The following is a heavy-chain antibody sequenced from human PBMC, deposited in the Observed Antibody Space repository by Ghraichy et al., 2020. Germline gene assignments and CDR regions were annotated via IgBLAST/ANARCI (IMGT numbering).Heavy chain of an antibody. D-gene: IGHD3-22*01. V-gene: IGHV3-74*01. J-gene: IGHJ4*02. CDR3: ARDVARYYYDSSGYQDY. CDR1: GFTFSSYW. CDR2: INSDGSST. Sequence: GGSLRLSCAASGFTFSSYWMHWVRQAPGKGLVWVSRINSDGSSTSYADSVKGRFTISRDNAKNTLYLQMNSLRAEDTAVYYCARDVARYYYDSSGYQDYWGQGTLVTVSS.